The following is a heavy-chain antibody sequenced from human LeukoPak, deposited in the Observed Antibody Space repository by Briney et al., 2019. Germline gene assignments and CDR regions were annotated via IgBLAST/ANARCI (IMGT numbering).Heavy chain of an antibody. Sequence: EGSLRLSCAGSEFTFSNYAMSWVRQAPEKGLEWVSAITGSGDYTNYADSVKGRFTISRDNSKNTLYLQMNSWRAEATAVNYCAKRQYISSGDFDYWGQGTLVTVSS. CDR2: ITGSGDYT. CDR1: EFTFSNYA. CDR3: AKRQYISSGDFDY. V-gene: IGHV3-23*01. D-gene: IGHD6-13*01. J-gene: IGHJ4*02.